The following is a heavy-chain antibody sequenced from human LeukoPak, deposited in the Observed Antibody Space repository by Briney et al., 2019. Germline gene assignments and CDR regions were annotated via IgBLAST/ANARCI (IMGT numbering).Heavy chain of an antibody. CDR3: AKAWNSGLGY. CDR1: RFXLSTNW. D-gene: IGHD1/OR15-1a*01. J-gene: IGHJ4*02. Sequence: GGSLRLSCAASRFXLSTNWMSWVRQAPGKGLEWVANIRQDRSVKHYVDSVKGRFTISRDNAKNSLYLQMNSLRVEDTAVYYCAKAWNSGLGYWGQGTLVTVSS. CDR2: IRQDRSVK. V-gene: IGHV3-7*05.